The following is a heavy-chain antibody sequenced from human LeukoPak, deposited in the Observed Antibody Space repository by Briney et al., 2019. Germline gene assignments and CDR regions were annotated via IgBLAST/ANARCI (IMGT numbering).Heavy chain of an antibody. CDR1: GFTVSSNY. CDR3: ARESRRRIDY. Sequence: GGSLRLSCAASGFTVSSNYMSWVRQAPGKGLEWVSVIYTGGTTYYADSVKGRFTISRDNSKSMLYLQMNSLRPEDTAVYYCARESRRRIDYWGQGTLVTVSS. V-gene: IGHV3-53*01. CDR2: IYTGGTT. D-gene: IGHD2-2*01. J-gene: IGHJ4*02.